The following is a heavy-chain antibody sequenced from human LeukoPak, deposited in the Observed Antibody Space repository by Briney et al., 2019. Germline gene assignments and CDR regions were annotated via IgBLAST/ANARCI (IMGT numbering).Heavy chain of an antibody. CDR1: GGSISSYY. V-gene: IGHV4-59*12. CDR2: IYYIGST. D-gene: IGHD3-22*01. CDR3: ARVGGITMIVVLITDAFDI. J-gene: IGHJ3*02. Sequence: SETLSLTCTVSGGSISSYYWSWIRQPPGKGLEWIGYIYYIGSTNYNPSLKSRVTISVETSKNQFSLKLSSVTAADTAVYYCARVGGITMIVVLITDAFDIWGQGTMVTVSS.